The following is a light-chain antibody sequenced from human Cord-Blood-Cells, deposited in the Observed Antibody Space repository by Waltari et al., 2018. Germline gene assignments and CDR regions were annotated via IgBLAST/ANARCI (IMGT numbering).Light chain of an antibody. CDR2: GAS. Sequence: EILMTQSPATLSVSPGDRATLSCRASQSVSSNFAWYQQKPGQAPRRLIYGASTRATGIPARFSGSGSGTECTLTISSLQSEDFAVYYCQQYNNWPITFGQGTRLEIK. CDR1: QSVSSN. J-gene: IGKJ5*01. V-gene: IGKV3-15*01. CDR3: QQYNNWPIT.